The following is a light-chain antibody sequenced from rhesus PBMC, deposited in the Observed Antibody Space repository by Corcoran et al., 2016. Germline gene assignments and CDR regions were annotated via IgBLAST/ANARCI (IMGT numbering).Light chain of an antibody. Sequence: DIQMTQSPSSLFASVGDTVTITCRASQSVNSWLDWYQQKPGKAPKLLVYKSSSLQIGVPSRFSGGGAGTDFSLTISRLQPEDFATYYCLQYDSSPWTFDQGTKVNIK. V-gene: IGKV1-22*01. J-gene: IGKJ1*01. CDR2: KSS. CDR3: LQYDSSPWT. CDR1: QSVNSW.